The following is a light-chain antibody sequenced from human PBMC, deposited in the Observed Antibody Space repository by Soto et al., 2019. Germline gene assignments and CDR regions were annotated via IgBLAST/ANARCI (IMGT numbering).Light chain of an antibody. CDR2: LGS. Sequence: DTVMTQSPLFLPVTPGEPASISCRSSQSLLNSGDKYLDWYLQKPGQSPQLLIYLGSTRASGVPDRFSGRGSATDFTLKVSRVEAEDVGVYYCMQALQTPLTFGGGTRVEIK. CDR1: QSLLNSGDKY. V-gene: IGKV2-28*01. J-gene: IGKJ4*01. CDR3: MQALQTPLT.